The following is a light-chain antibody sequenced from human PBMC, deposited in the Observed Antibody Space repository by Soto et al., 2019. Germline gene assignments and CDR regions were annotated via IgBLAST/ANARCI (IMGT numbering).Light chain of an antibody. J-gene: IGKJ1*01. CDR2: GAS. Sequence: IVVTQSPGTLSLYPGERATLSCRTSQSVSSSYLAWYQQKPGQAPRLLIYGASTRATGIPDRFSGSGSGTDFTLTISRLEPEDFAVYYCQQYGTSFWTFGKGTKV. CDR1: QSVSSSY. CDR3: QQYGTSFWT. V-gene: IGKV3-20*01.